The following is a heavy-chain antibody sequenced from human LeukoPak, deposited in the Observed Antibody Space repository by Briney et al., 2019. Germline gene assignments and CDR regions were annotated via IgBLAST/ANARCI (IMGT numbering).Heavy chain of an antibody. V-gene: IGHV4-30-2*01. D-gene: IGHD3-22*01. Sequence: SETLSLTCAVSGGSISSGGYSWSWIRQPPGKGLEWIGYIYHSGSTYYNPSLKSRVTISVDRSKNQFSLKLSSVTAADTAVYYCARDQYDSSGYYYYGMDVWGQGTTVTVSS. CDR3: ARDQYDSSGYYYYGMDV. J-gene: IGHJ6*02. CDR1: GGSISSGGYS. CDR2: IYHSGST.